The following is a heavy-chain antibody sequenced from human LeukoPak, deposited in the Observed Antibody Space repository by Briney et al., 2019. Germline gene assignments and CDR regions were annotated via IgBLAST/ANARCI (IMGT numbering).Heavy chain of an antibody. V-gene: IGHV4-59*01. CDR3: ARSLGYCSGGSCYPLYYFDY. J-gene: IGHJ4*02. CDR1: GDSISTYY. Sequence: PSETLSLTCTVSGDSISTYYWSWIRQPPGKGLEWIGYIYYSGSTNYNPSLKSRVTISVDTSKNQFSLKLSSVTAADTAVYYCARSLGYCSGGSCYPLYYFDYWGQGTLVTVSS. D-gene: IGHD2-15*01. CDR2: IYYSGST.